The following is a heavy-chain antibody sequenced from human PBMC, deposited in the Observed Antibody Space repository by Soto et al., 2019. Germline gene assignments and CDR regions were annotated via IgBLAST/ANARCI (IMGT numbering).Heavy chain of an antibody. V-gene: IGHV4-39*01. D-gene: IGHD6-19*01. CDR3: ARLQQWLVPPYYYYYAMDV. Sequence: SETLSLTCTVSGGYISSSSYYWGWIRQPPGKGLEWIGSIYYSGSTYYNPSLKSRVTISVDTSKNQFSLKLSSVTAADTAVYYCARLQQWLVPPYYYYYAMDVWGQGTTVT. CDR2: IYYSGST. CDR1: GGYISSSSYY. J-gene: IGHJ6*02.